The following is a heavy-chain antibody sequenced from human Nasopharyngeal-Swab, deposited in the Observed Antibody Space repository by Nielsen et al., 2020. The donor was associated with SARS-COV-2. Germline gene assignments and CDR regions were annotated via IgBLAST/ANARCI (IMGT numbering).Heavy chain of an antibody. D-gene: IGHD3-3*01. Sequence: GESLKISCAASGFTVSGNFMIWVRQAPGKGLEWVSVIYSAGQTNYADSVKGRFTISRDNSKNTLYLQMNSLRAEDTAVYYCARGVGVDDFWSGRFDYWGQGTLVTVSS. CDR1: GFTVSGNF. J-gene: IGHJ4*02. CDR2: IYSAGQT. CDR3: ARGVGVDDFWSGRFDY. V-gene: IGHV3-53*01.